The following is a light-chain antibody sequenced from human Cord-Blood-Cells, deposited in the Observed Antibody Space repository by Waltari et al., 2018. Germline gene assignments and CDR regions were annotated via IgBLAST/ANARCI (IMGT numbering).Light chain of an antibody. CDR2: SNN. CDR1: SPNIGSNT. Sequence: QSVLTQPPSASWTPGQRVTISCSGSSPNIGSNTVKWYQQLPGTAPKLLIYSNNQRPSGVPDRFSGSKSGTSASLAISGLQSEDEADYYCAAWDDSLNGWVFGGGTKLTVL. J-gene: IGLJ3*02. V-gene: IGLV1-44*01. CDR3: AAWDDSLNGWV.